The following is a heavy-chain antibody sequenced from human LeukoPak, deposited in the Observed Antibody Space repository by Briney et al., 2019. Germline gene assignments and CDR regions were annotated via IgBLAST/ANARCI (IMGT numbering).Heavy chain of an antibody. V-gene: IGHV4-59*01. Sequence: SETMSLTCTVAGGSISSYYCSWNRQPPGKGLEWIGYIYYSGSTNYNPSLKSRVTISVDTSKNQFSMKLSSVTAADTAVYYCARYGSSFHRYYYYMDVWGKGTTVTVSS. CDR1: GGSISSYY. CDR2: IYYSGST. D-gene: IGHD6-13*01. CDR3: ARYGSSFHRYYYYMDV. J-gene: IGHJ6*03.